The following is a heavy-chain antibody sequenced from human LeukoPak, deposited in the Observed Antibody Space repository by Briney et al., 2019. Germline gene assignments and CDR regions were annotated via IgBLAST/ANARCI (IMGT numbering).Heavy chain of an antibody. CDR3: ARADYYNDDGFG. CDR2: INHAGST. D-gene: IGHD3-10*01. Sequence: SETLSLTCAVHGGSFSGYYWNGIRQPPGKGLEWIGEINHAGSTNYSPSLRGRVSLSVDSSKSQISLKLTSVTAADTAVYYCARADYYNDDGFGWGQGTRVTVSS. CDR1: GGSFSGYY. V-gene: IGHV4-34*01. J-gene: IGHJ4*02.